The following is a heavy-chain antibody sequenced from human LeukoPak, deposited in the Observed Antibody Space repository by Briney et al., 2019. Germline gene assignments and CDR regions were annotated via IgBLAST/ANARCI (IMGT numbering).Heavy chain of an antibody. Sequence: GGSLRLSCAASGFTFSNAWMNWVRQAPGKGLEWVARIKSKPAGETTTYAAPVKGRFTISRDDSRNTLYLQMNSLKTEDTAVYYCTTCGGDCFFNYWGQGALFAVSS. V-gene: IGHV3-15*01. J-gene: IGHJ4*02. CDR1: GFTFSNAW. CDR2: IKSKPAGETT. CDR3: TTCGGDCFFNY. D-gene: IGHD2-21*02.